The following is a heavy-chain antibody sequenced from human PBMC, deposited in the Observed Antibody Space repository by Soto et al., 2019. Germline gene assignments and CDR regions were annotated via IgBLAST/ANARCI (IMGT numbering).Heavy chain of an antibody. J-gene: IGHJ4*02. D-gene: IGHD3-3*01. V-gene: IGHV3-23*01. CDR2: ISGSGGST. CDR3: AKAGFLEWLSHVDY. CDR1: GFTFSSYA. Sequence: GESVRLSCAASGFTFSSYAMSWVRQAPGKGLEWVSAISGSGGSTYYADSVKARFTISRDNSKNTLYLQMNSLRAEDTAVYYYAKAGFLEWLSHVDYWGQGTLVTVSS.